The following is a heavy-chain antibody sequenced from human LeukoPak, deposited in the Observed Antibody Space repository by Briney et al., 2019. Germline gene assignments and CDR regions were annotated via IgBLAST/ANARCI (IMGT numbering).Heavy chain of an antibody. CDR1: GYSISSGYY. J-gene: IGHJ4*02. CDR3: ARSALSRYLLFDY. Sequence: SETLSLTCTVSGYSISSGYYWGWIRQPPGKGLEWIGSIYHSGSTYYNPSLKSRVTISVDTSKNQFSLKLSPVTAADTAVYYCARSALSRYLLFDYWGQGTLVTVSS. V-gene: IGHV4-38-2*02. D-gene: IGHD2-2*02. CDR2: IYHSGST.